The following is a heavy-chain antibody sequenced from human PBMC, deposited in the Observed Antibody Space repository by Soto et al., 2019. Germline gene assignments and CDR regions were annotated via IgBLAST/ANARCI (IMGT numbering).Heavy chain of an antibody. CDR2: ISGSGSTI. CDR1: GFTFSSYA. D-gene: IGHD3-22*01. Sequence: VGSLRLSCAASGFTFSSYAVSWVRQAPGKGPEWISSISGSGSTIYYADSVKGRFTISRDNSKNTLYLQMSSLRAEDTAVYYCAKVFYYYDSSGYYYFDYWGQG. J-gene: IGHJ4*02. CDR3: AKVFYYYDSSGYYYFDY. V-gene: IGHV3-23*01.